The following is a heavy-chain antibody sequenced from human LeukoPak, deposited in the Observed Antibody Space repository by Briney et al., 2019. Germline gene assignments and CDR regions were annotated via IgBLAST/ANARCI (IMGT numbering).Heavy chain of an antibody. CDR2: ISYDGSNK. Sequence: PGGSLRLSCAASGFTFSSYGMHWVRQAPGKGLEWVAVISYDGSNKYYADSVKGRFTISRDNSKNTLYLQMNSLRAEDTAVYYCAKDQYDYGAFDIWGQGTMVTVSS. J-gene: IGHJ3*02. CDR3: AKDQYDYGAFDI. CDR1: GFTFSSYG. D-gene: IGHD4-17*01. V-gene: IGHV3-30*18.